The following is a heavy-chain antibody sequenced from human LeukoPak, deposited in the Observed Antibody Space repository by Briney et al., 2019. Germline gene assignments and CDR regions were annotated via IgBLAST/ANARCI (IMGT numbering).Heavy chain of an antibody. CDR3: ARDSGYSYADDY. Sequence: GGSLRLSCSASGFTFRSYAMQWVRQAPGKGLEWVSYITYNSGTIFYADSVKGRFTISRDNAKDSLYLQMSSLRDEDTAVYYCARDSGYSYADDYWGQGTLVTVSS. CDR1: GFTFRSYA. D-gene: IGHD5-18*01. V-gene: IGHV3-48*02. J-gene: IGHJ4*02. CDR2: ITYNSGTI.